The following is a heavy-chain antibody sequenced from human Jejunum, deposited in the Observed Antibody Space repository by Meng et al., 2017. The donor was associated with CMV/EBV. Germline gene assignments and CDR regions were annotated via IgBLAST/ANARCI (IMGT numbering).Heavy chain of an antibody. J-gene: IGHJ6*02. CDR3: ARDRVHFSDDYYYYGMDV. Sequence: SPTYYCGWIRQPPGRGLEWIASIYYGGSTYYSPSLKSRVTISVDTSKNQFSLSLSSVTAADTAVYYCARDRVHFSDDYYYYGMDVWGLGTTVTVSS. D-gene: IGHD1-1*01. CDR2: IYYGGST. CDR1: SPTYY. V-gene: IGHV4-39*07.